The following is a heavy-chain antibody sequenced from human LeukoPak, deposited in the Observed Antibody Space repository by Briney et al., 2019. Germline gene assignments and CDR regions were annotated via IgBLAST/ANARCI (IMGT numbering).Heavy chain of an antibody. Sequence: ASVKVSCKASGYTFTSYYMHWVRQAPGQGLEWMGIINPSGGSTSYAQKFQGRVTMTRDMSTSTVYMELSSLRSEDTAVYYCATRLLWFGELWETWGQGTLVTVSS. CDR3: ATRLLWFGELWET. D-gene: IGHD3-10*01. V-gene: IGHV1-46*01. CDR2: INPSGGST. J-gene: IGHJ4*02. CDR1: GYTFTSYY.